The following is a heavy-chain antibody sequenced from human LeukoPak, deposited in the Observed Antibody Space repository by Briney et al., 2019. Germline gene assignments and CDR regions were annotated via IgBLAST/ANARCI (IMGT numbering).Heavy chain of an antibody. CDR2: MSPNSGNT. D-gene: IGHD1-26*01. Sequence: ASVKVSCKASGYTFTSYDINWVRQATGQGLEWVGWMSPNSGNTGYAQKFQGRVTITRNTSISTAYMELSSLRSEDTAVYYCVRGAGATISYYYYYMDVWGKGTTVTVSS. V-gene: IGHV1-8*03. J-gene: IGHJ6*03. CDR3: VRGAGATISYYYYYMDV. CDR1: GYTFTSYD.